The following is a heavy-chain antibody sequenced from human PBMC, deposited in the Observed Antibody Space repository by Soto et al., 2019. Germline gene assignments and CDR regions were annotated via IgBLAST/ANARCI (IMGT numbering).Heavy chain of an antibody. D-gene: IGHD2-15*01. Sequence: LHLQESGPRLLQPSETLSLTCSVSGGTTSDSNHNWAWVRQPPGKGLEWIGNIFYTGTTYYSPSLKGRLTMAIDTSENQFSLKLSSVTAADTAVYYCAKIRVVGILKYFFDIWGRGAQVTVSS. J-gene: IGHJ4*02. CDR3: AKIRVVGILKYFFDI. V-gene: IGHV4-39*01. CDR2: IFYTGTT. CDR1: GGTTSDSNHN.